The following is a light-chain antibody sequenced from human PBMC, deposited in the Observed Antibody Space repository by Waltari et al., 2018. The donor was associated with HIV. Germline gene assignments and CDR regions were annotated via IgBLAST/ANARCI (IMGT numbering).Light chain of an antibody. CDR3: ATWDGSLGGVYV. CDR2: RDN. J-gene: IGLJ1*01. V-gene: IGLV1-47*01. CDR1: TSNVGSNF. Sequence: QSVLTQPPSASGTPGQRVTIPCSGTTSNVGSNFVSWYQQLPGTAPKLLTYRDNRRPSGVPDRFSGSKSGASASLAISGLRSEDEGDYYCATWDGSLGGVYVFGTGTKVTVL.